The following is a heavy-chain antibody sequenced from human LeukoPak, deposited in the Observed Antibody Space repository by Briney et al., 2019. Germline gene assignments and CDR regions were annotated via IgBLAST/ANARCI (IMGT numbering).Heavy chain of an antibody. D-gene: IGHD3-22*01. CDR3: ARDSSGYFGEVY. CDR1: GGTFSIYA. CDR2: IIPILGIA. V-gene: IGHV1-69*04. J-gene: IGHJ4*02. Sequence: SVTVSCKASGGTFSIYAISWVRQAPGQGLEWMGRIIPILGIANYAQKFQGRVTITADKSTSTAYMELSSLRSEDTAVYYCARDSSGYFGEVYWGQGTLVTVSS.